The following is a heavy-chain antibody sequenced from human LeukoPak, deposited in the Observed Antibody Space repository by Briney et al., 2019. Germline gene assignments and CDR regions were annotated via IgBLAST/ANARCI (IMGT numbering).Heavy chain of an antibody. Sequence: GGSLRLSCAASGFTFSSYAMHWVRQAPGKGLEWVSGISWNSGSIGYADSVKGRFTISRDNAKNSLYLQMNRLRAEDTALYYCAKDSRRACSSTSCFDAFDIWGQGTMVTVSS. CDR2: ISWNSGSI. J-gene: IGHJ3*02. CDR1: GFTFSSYA. D-gene: IGHD2-2*01. V-gene: IGHV3-9*01. CDR3: AKDSRRACSSTSCFDAFDI.